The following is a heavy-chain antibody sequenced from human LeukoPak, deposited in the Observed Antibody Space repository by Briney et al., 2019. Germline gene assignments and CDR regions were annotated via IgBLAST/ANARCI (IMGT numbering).Heavy chain of an antibody. CDR1: GYTFTGYY. D-gene: IGHD5-24*01. CDR3: ERGGVEMATKGFDY. J-gene: IGHJ4*02. CDR2: INPNRGGT. V-gene: IGHV1-2*02. Sequence: ASVKVSCKASGYTFTGYYMHWVRQAPGQGLEWMGWINPNRGGTNYAQKFQGRVTMTRDTSISTAYMELSRLRSDDTAVYYCERGGVEMATKGFDYWGQGTLVTVSS.